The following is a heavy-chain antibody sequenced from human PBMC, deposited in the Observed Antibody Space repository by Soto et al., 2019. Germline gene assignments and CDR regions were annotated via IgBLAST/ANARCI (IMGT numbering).Heavy chain of an antibody. V-gene: IGHV1-18*01. Sequence: QLQLVQSGGEVKTPGASVKVSCTTSGYTFTSRGISWVRQAPGQGLEWMGWISTYNGKTDYAQKFQGRVTMTADTRTITVYMEVRSLRSDDTAVYYCARLLTEGATYREDAFDMWGQGTKVTVSS. J-gene: IGHJ3*02. D-gene: IGHD1-26*01. CDR2: ISTYNGKT. CDR3: ARLLTEGATYREDAFDM. CDR1: GYTFTSRG.